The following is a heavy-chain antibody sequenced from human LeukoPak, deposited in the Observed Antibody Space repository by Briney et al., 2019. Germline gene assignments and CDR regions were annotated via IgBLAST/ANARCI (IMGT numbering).Heavy chain of an antibody. D-gene: IGHD3-10*01. J-gene: IGHJ4*02. CDR1: GYTFTDYY. CDR3: ARAPRGVTTKNYFDY. CDR2: INPNSGDT. V-gene: IGHV1-2*02. Sequence: ASVKVSCRASGYTFTDYYLHWVRQAPGQGLEWLGWINPNSGDTNLALKFQGRVTMTRDTSINTAYMELSGLRSDDTAVYYCARAPRGVTTKNYFDYWGQGTLVTVSS.